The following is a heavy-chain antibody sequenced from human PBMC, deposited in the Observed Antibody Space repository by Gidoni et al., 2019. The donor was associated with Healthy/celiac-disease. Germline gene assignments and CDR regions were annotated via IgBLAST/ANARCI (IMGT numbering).Heavy chain of an antibody. J-gene: IGHJ5*02. CDR1: GFTFSSYA. Sequence: EVQLLESGGGLVQPGGSLRLSCAASGFTFSSYAMSWVRQAPGKGLEWVSAISGSGGSTYYADSVKGRFTISRDNSKNTLYLQMNSLRAEDTAVYYCAKGKGGRFLECTNNWFDPWGQGTLVTVSS. CDR3: AKGKGGRFLECTNNWFDP. V-gene: IGHV3-23*01. D-gene: IGHD3-3*01. CDR2: ISGSGGST.